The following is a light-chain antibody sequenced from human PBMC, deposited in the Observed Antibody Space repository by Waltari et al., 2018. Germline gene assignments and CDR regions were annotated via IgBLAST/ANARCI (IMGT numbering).Light chain of an antibody. CDR1: QDIDNY. CDR3: QQHDSLPGT. J-gene: IGKJ2*02. V-gene: IGKV1-33*01. Sequence: DIKMTQSPSSLSASVGDRVPITCQASQDIDNYLNWYQQKPGRAPKLLISDASNLEIGVPSRFSGSGSGTDFVFIISSLQPEDTATYYCQQHDSLPGTFGQGTRLDIK. CDR2: DAS.